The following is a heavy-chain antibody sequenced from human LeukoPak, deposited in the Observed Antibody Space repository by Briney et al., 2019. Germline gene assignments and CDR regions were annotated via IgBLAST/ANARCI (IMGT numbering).Heavy chain of an antibody. Sequence: SVKVSCKTSGVTFSSYAITWVRQAPGQGPEWMGGIIPMFGTANYAQKFQGRVTISADKSTSTAFMELSSLRSDDTAVYYCARDVLDYYDRSGYVTWGQGTLVTASS. D-gene: IGHD3-22*01. CDR3: ARDVLDYYDRSGYVT. J-gene: IGHJ5*02. V-gene: IGHV1-69*06. CDR1: GVTFSSYA. CDR2: IIPMFGTA.